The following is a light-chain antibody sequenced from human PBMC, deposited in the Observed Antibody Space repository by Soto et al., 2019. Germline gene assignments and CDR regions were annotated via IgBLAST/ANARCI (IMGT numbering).Light chain of an antibody. CDR1: QSVSSN. CDR3: QQYNNWPHT. CDR2: GAS. J-gene: IGKJ2*01. Sequence: EIVMTQSPATLSVSPGERATLSCRASQSVSSNLAWYQQKPGQAPRLLIYGASTRATGIPARFSGSGSGTEFTLTISSPQSEDFAVYYCQQYNNWPHTFGQGTKLESK. V-gene: IGKV3-15*01.